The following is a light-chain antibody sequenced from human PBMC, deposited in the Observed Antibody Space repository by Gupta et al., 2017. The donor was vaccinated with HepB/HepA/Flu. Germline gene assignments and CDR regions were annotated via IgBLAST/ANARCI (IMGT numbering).Light chain of an antibody. J-gene: IGLJ3*02. Sequence: QSALTQPRSPSGSPGQSVTISCTGTSSDVGGYNYVSWYQQHPGKAPKLMIYDVSKRPSGVPDRFSGSKSGNTASLTISGLQAEDEADYYCCSYAGSYTWVFGGGTKLTVL. CDR2: DVS. V-gene: IGLV2-11*01. CDR1: SSDVGGYNY. CDR3: CSYAGSYTWV.